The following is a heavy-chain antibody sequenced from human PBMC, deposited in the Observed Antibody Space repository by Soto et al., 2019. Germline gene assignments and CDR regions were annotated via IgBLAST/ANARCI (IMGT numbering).Heavy chain of an antibody. J-gene: IGHJ4*02. CDR3: ARIYGFVELFVFDY. D-gene: IGHD3-10*01. CDR1: GFSFNNPRVG. Sequence: QVTLKESGPVLVKPTETLTLTCTVSGFSFNNPRVGVSWIRQPPGKALEWLAHIFSNDEKSYSTSLKSGLTISKDTSKSQVVLTMTNMDPVDTATYYCARIYGFVELFVFDYWGQGTLVTVSS. V-gene: IGHV2-26*01. CDR2: IFSNDEK.